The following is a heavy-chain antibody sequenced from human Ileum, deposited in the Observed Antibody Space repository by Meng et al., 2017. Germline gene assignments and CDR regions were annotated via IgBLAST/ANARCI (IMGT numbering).Heavy chain of an antibody. D-gene: IGHD4-23*01. CDR2: ISHSGSA. CDR3: ARHGGYSQDF. CDR1: SGSISSNTY. Sequence: SGPGSVRPRRTLSFTGAASSGSISSNTYWSWVRQPPGKGLEWIGQISHSGSAYYNPSLKSRVTMSVDKSKSQFSLMLTSVTAADTAIYYCARHGGYSQDFWGQGTLVTVAS. J-gene: IGHJ4*02. V-gene: IGHV4-4*03.